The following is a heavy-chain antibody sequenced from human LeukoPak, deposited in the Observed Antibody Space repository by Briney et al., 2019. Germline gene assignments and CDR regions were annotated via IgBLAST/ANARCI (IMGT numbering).Heavy chain of an antibody. CDR3: ANDFWSGYYTTSY. CDR1: GFTFSSYA. Sequence: PGGSPRLSCAASGFTFSSYAMSWVRQAPGKGLEWVSAISGSGGSTYYADSVKGRFTLSRDNSKNTLYLQMNSLRAEDTAVYYCANDFWSGYYTTSYWGQGTLVTVSS. V-gene: IGHV3-23*01. D-gene: IGHD3-3*01. CDR2: ISGSGGST. J-gene: IGHJ4*02.